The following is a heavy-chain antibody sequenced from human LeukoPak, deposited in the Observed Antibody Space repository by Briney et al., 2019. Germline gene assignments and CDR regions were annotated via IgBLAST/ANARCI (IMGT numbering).Heavy chain of an antibody. CDR3: AKEYSSSSLEY. CDR1: GFTVSSNY. D-gene: IGHD6-6*01. V-gene: IGHV3-30*18. J-gene: IGHJ4*02. Sequence: GGSLRLSCAASGFTVSSNYMSWVRQAPGKGLEWVAAISYDGSNKYYGDSVKGRFTISRDNSKNTVYLQMNSLRAEDTAVYYCAKEYSSSSLEYWGQGTLVTVSS. CDR2: ISYDGSNK.